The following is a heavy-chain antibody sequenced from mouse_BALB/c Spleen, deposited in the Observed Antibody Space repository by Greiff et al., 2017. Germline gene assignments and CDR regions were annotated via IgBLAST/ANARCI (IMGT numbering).Heavy chain of an antibody. CDR1: GFTFSSYT. CDR2: ISSGGSYT. CDR3: TRERGNSWFAY. Sequence: EVHLVESGGGLVKPGGSLKLSCAASGFTFSSYTMSWVRQTPEKRLEWVATISSGGSYTYYPDSVKGRFTISRDNAKNTLYLQMSSLKSEDTAMYYCTRERGNSWFAYWGQGTLVTVSA. D-gene: IGHD2-1*01. J-gene: IGHJ3*01. V-gene: IGHV5-6-4*01.